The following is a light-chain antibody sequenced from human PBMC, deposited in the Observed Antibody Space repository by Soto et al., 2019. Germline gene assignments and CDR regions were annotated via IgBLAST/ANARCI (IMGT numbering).Light chain of an antibody. Sequence: QSALTQPASVSGSPGQSITISCTGTSSDVGSYNLVSWYQQHPGKAPKLMIYEVSKRPSGVSNRFSGSKSGXTASLTISGLQAEDEADYYCCSYAGSSTFVVFGGGTKLTVL. V-gene: IGLV2-23*02. J-gene: IGLJ2*01. CDR2: EVS. CDR3: CSYAGSSTFVV. CDR1: SSDVGSYNL.